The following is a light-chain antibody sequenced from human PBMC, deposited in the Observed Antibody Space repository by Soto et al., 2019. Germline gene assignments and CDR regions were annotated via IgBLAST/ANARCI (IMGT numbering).Light chain of an antibody. CDR1: ALSRRY. Sequence: SSELTQPPSVSVSPGQTARISCSGDALSRRYAFWYQQRSGQAPVLVIYDDKKRPSGIPGRFSGSSSGTMATLTISGAQVEDEGDYYCYSTDSSGTPVFGGGTKLTVL. CDR3: YSTDSSGTPV. CDR2: DDK. J-gene: IGLJ2*01. V-gene: IGLV3-10*01.